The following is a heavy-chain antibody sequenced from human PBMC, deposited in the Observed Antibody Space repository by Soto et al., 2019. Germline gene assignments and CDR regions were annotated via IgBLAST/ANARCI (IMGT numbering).Heavy chain of an antibody. CDR1: GFTFSSYS. D-gene: IGHD2-8*01. J-gene: IGHJ4*02. V-gene: IGHV3-23*01. CDR2: ISGRDDST. CDR3: AKRALSYSGEVDN. Sequence: EVQLSESGGGLVQPGGSMRLSCAASGFTFSSYSMGWVRQAPGKGLEWVSAISGRDDSTYHADSVRGRFTISRDNSKNTLYLQMSSLRAEDTAIYYCAKRALSYSGEVDNWGQGTLFTVSS.